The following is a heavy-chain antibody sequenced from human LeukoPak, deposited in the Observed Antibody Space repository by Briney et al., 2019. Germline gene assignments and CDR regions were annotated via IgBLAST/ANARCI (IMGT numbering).Heavy chain of an antibody. CDR1: GFSVTDPGVG. V-gene: IGHV2-5*01. CDR3: AHREGPNGENYFDY. Sequence: SGPTLVKPTQTLTLTCAFSGFSVTDPGVGVGWIRQPPGKALEWLALIYWNDDKRYTPSLKSRLTITKDTSKNQVVLTMTNMDPVDSATYYCAHREGPNGENYFDYWGQGTLVTVSS. D-gene: IGHD4-17*01. CDR2: IYWNDDK. J-gene: IGHJ4*02.